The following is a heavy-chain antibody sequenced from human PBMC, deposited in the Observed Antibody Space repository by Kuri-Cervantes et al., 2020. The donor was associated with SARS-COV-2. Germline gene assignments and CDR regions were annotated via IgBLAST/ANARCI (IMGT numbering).Heavy chain of an antibody. Sequence: GGSLRLSCAASGFTFSSYSMSWVRQAPGKGLEWVSVIYSGGSTYYADSVKGRFTISRDNSKNTLYLQMNSLRAEDTAVYYCAKVPISETKYFQHWGQGTLVTVSS. J-gene: IGHJ1*01. V-gene: IGHV3-53*01. CDR2: IYSGGST. CDR3: AKVPISETKYFQH. CDR1: GFTFSSYS. D-gene: IGHD1-1*01.